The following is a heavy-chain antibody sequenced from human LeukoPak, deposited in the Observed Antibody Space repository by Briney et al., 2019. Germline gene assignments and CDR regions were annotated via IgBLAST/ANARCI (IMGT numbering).Heavy chain of an antibody. D-gene: IGHD6-19*01. CDR3: ARASQYGVAVAIYYYYYGMDV. Sequence: QPGGSLRLSCAASGFTFSTYSMNWVRQAPGKGLEWVSYISSSISTVYYADSVRGRFTISRDNAKNSLYLQMNSLRAEDTAVYYCARASQYGVAVAIYYYYYGMDVWGQGTTVTVPS. J-gene: IGHJ6*02. CDR1: GFTFSTYS. CDR2: ISSSISTV. V-gene: IGHV3-48*01.